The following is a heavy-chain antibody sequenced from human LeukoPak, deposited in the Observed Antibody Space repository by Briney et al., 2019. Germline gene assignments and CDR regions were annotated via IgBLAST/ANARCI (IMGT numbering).Heavy chain of an antibody. CDR2: IYYSGST. J-gene: IGHJ3*02. CDR1: GGSISSGGYY. V-gene: IGHV4-31*03. D-gene: IGHD6-13*01. Sequence: SPSETLSLTCTVSGGSISSGGYYWSWIRQHPGKGLEWIGYIYYSGSTYYNPSLKSRVTISVDTSKNQFSLKLSSVTAADTAVYYCAREGRGYSSSSDAFDIWGQGTMVTVSS. CDR3: AREGRGYSSSSDAFDI.